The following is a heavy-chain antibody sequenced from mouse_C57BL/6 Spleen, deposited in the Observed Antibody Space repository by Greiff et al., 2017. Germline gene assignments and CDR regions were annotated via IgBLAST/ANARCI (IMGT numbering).Heavy chain of an antibody. CDR3: ALTTVVPYAMDY. Sequence: VHVKQSGPELVKPGASVKMSCKASGYTFTDYNMHWVKQSHGKSLEWIGYINPNNGGTSYNQKFKGKATLTVNKSSSTAYMELRSLTSEDSAVYYCALTTVVPYAMDYWGQGTSVTVSS. J-gene: IGHJ4*01. CDR1: GYTFTDYN. V-gene: IGHV1-22*01. D-gene: IGHD1-1*01. CDR2: INPNNGGT.